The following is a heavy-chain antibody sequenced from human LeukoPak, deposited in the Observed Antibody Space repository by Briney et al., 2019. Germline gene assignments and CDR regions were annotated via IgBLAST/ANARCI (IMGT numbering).Heavy chain of an antibody. V-gene: IGHV4-39*01. J-gene: IGHJ4*02. D-gene: IGHD2-2*01. CDR2: IYYSGST. CDR1: GGSISSRSYY. CDR3: GSPCSSTRCFDY. Sequence: PSETLSLTCTVSGGSISSRSYYWGWIRQPPGKGLEWIGSIYYSGSTYYNPSLKSRVTISVDTSKTQFSLKLSSVTAADTTVYYCGSPCSSTRCFDYWGQGTLVTVSS.